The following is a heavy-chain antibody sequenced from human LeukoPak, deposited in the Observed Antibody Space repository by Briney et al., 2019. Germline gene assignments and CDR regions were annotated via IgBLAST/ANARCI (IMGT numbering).Heavy chain of an antibody. D-gene: IGHD2-21*02. J-gene: IGHJ1*01. CDR2: ISSSSSYI. CDR3: ARGYCGGDCYGD. Sequence: GGSLRLSCAASGFTFSSYSMNWVRQAPGKGLEWVSSISSSSSYIYYADSVKGRFTISRDNAKNSLYLQMNSLRAEDTAVYYCARGYCGGDCYGDWGRGTLVTVSS. CDR1: GFTFSSYS. V-gene: IGHV3-21*01.